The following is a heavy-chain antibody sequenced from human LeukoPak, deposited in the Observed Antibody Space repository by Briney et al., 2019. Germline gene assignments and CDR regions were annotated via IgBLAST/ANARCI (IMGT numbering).Heavy chain of an antibody. D-gene: IGHD6-13*01. V-gene: IGHV1-69*05. CDR3: ARDGAAARTFDY. J-gene: IGHJ4*02. Sequence: SVKVSCKASGGTFSSYAISWVRKAPCQGLEWVGRIIPIFGTANYAQKFQGRGTITTDESTSTDYMELSSLRSEDTAVYYCARDGAAARTFDYWGQGTLVTVSS. CDR1: GGTFSSYA. CDR2: IIPIFGTA.